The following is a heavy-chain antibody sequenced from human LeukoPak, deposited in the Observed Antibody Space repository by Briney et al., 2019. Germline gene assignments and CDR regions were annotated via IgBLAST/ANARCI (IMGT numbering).Heavy chain of an antibody. D-gene: IGHD3-10*01. Sequence: PGGSLRLSCAASGFSLSSYGMHWVRQAPGKGLEWVAVIWYDGSNKYYADSVKGRFTISRDTSKNTLHLQMDSLRAEDTAVYYCARSLERDYHGSGTYYMNNWFDPWGQGTLVTVSS. CDR3: ARSLERDYHGSGTYYMNNWFDP. J-gene: IGHJ5*02. V-gene: IGHV3-33*01. CDR2: IWYDGSNK. CDR1: GFSLSSYG.